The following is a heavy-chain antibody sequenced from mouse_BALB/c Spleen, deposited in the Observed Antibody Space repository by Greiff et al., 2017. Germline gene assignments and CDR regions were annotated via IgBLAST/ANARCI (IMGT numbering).Heavy chain of an antibody. D-gene: IGHD1-2*01. CDR2: ISSGGST. V-gene: IGHV5-6-5*01. CDR3: ARGGITTATYV. Sequence: DVKLVESGGGLVKPGGSLKLSCAASGFTFSSYAMSWVRQTPEKRLEWVASISSGGSTYYPDSVKGRFTISRDNARNILYLQMSSLRSEDTAMYYCARGGITTATYVWGAGTTVTVSS. CDR1: GFTFSSYA. J-gene: IGHJ1*01.